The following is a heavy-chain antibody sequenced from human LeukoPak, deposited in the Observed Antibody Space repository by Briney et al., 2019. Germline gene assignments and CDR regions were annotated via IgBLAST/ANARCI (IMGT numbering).Heavy chain of an antibody. Sequence: PGGSLRLSCAASGFTFSSYAMHWVRQAPGKGLEWAAVISYDGSNKYYADSVKGRFTISRDNSKNTLYLQMNSLRAEDTAVYYCARASPTTVTTIYGMDVWGQGTTVTVSS. CDR1: GFTFSSYA. V-gene: IGHV3-30-3*01. CDR3: ARASPTTVTTIYGMDV. J-gene: IGHJ6*02. D-gene: IGHD4-17*01. CDR2: ISYDGSNK.